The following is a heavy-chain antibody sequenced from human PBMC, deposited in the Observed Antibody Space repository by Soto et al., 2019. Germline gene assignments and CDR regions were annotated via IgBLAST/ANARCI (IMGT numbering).Heavy chain of an antibody. CDR3: ARDQFEGYYDFWSGYYPFDY. J-gene: IGHJ4*02. Sequence: EVQLVESGGGLVQPGVSLRLSCAASGFTFSSYAMHWVRQAPGKGLEYVSAISSNGGSTYYANSVKGRFTISRDNSKNTLYLQMGSLRAEDMAVYYCARDQFEGYYDFWSGYYPFDYWGQGTLVTVSS. CDR1: GFTFSSYA. D-gene: IGHD3-3*01. V-gene: IGHV3-64*01. CDR2: ISSNGGST.